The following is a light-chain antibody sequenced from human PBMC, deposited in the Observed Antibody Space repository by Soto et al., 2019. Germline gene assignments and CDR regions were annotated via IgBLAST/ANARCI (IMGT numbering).Light chain of an antibody. CDR3: CSFAGSNSWV. J-gene: IGLJ3*02. V-gene: IGLV2-23*01. CDR2: EAI. Sequence: QSALTQPASVSGSPGQSITISCTGSSSDVGTYDLVSWYQHHPGAAPKLMIYEAIRRPSGISNRFSGSKSGNTASLTISGLQAEDEADYYCCSFAGSNSWVFGGGTKLTVL. CDR1: SSDVGTYDL.